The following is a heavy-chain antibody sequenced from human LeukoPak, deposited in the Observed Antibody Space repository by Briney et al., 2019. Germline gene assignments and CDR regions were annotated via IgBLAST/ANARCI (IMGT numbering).Heavy chain of an antibody. Sequence: ASVKVSCKASGYTFTGYYMHWVRQAPGQGLEWMGWINPNSGGTNYAQKFQGRVTMTRDTSISTAYMELSRLRSDDTAVYYCARVPVEGSGWYGGSLDYWGQGTLVTVSS. CDR2: INPNSGGT. CDR3: ARVPVEGSGWYGGSLDY. CDR1: GYTFTGYY. D-gene: IGHD6-19*01. V-gene: IGHV1-2*02. J-gene: IGHJ4*02.